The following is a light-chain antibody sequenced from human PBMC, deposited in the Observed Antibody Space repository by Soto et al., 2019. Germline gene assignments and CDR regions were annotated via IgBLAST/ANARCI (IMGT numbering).Light chain of an antibody. CDR2: DAS. J-gene: IGKJ4*01. V-gene: IGKV3-11*01. CDR1: QSVSSY. Sequence: EIVLTQSPATLSLSPGERATLSCRASQSVSSYLAWYQQKPGQAPRLLIYDASNRATGIPARFSGSGSGTDFTLTISSLEPEDFAVYYCQQHSNWPVFGGGTKVEIK. CDR3: QQHSNWPV.